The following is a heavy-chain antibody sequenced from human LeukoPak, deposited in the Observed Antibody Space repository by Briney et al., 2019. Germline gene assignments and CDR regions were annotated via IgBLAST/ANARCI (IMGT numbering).Heavy chain of an antibody. Sequence: GGSLRLSCAASGFTFSSYAMSWVRQAPGKGLEWVSAISGSGGSTYYADSVKGRFTISRDNSKNTLYLQMNSLRAEDTAVYYCAKDRVVVVPAAMYFDYWGQGTLVTDSS. D-gene: IGHD2-2*01. CDR1: GFTFSSYA. J-gene: IGHJ4*02. CDR3: AKDRVVVVPAAMYFDY. CDR2: ISGSGGST. V-gene: IGHV3-23*01.